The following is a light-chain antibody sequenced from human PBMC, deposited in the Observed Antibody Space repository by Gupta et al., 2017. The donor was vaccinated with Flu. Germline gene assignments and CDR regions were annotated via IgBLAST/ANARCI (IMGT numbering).Light chain of an antibody. Sequence: DIVMTQSPDSLAVSLGERATINCKSSQSILYSSNNKNYLAWYQQKPGQPPKLLIYWASTREYGVPDRFRGSGSGTDFTLTISSRQAEDVAVYYCQQDYSTNTFGGGSKVEIK. CDR1: QSILYSSNNKNY. J-gene: IGKJ4*01. V-gene: IGKV4-1*01. CDR3: QQDYSTNT. CDR2: WAS.